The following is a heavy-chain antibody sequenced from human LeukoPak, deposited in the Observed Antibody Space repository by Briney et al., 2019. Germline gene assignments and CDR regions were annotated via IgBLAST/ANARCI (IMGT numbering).Heavy chain of an antibody. CDR3: ARAVSEYGGFDY. CDR1: GGSFSGYY. D-gene: IGHD1-14*01. V-gene: IGHV4-34*01. J-gene: IGHJ4*02. Sequence: PSETLSLTCAVYGGSFSGYYWGWVRQPPGKGREWSGEINHSGSTNYNPSLKSGVTISVDTSKNQFSLKLSSVTAADTAVYYCARAVSEYGGFDYWGQGTLVPVSS. CDR2: INHSGST.